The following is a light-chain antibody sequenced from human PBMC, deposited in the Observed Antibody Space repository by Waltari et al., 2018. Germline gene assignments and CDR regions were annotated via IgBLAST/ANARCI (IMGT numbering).Light chain of an antibody. CDR3: SSYTSSNTLV. J-gene: IGLJ1*01. CDR1: SSDVGGYNC. CDR2: DVS. Sequence: QSALTQPASVSGSPGESITISCTGTSSDVGGYNCVSWYQQHPGKAPKLMIYDVSNRPSGVSNRSSCSKSGNTASLTISGLQAEDEADYYCSSYTSSNTLVFGTGTKVTAL. V-gene: IGLV2-14*03.